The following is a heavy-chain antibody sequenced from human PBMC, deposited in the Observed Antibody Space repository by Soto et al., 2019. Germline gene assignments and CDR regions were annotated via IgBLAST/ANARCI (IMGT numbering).Heavy chain of an antibody. Sequence: ETLSLTCAVSGGSISSSNWWSWVRQAPGKGLEWVSSINGPGDDTYYADSVKGRFTISRDNSKNTLHLQMNSLRAEDTALYYCAKKEEYDHVWGKSPLDWGQGTLGTVSS. CDR3: AKKEEYDHVWGKSPLD. J-gene: IGHJ4*03. V-gene: IGHV3-23*01. D-gene: IGHD3-16*01. CDR1: GGSISSSN. CDR2: INGPGDDT.